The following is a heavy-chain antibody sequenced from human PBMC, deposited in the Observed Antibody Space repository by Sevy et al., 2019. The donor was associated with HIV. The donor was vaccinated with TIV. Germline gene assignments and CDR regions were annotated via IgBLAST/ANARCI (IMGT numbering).Heavy chain of an antibody. CDR3: ARDAEGSGHYYLDYFDY. CDR2: ISTNNGET. J-gene: IGHJ4*02. Sequence: ASVKVSCKASGYTFTNYPIAWVRQAPGQGLEWMGWISTNNGETKYAQKLQGRATMTTDTSTSTVYMEQRSRRSDDTAVYYCARDAEGSGHYYLDYFDYWGQGTLVTVSS. D-gene: IGHD3-22*01. CDR1: GYTFTNYP. V-gene: IGHV1-18*01.